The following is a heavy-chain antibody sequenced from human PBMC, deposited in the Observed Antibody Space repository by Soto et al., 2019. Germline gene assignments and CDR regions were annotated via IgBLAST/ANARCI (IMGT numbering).Heavy chain of an antibody. V-gene: IGHV3-72*01. CDR2: TRNKANSYTT. CDR1: GFTFSDHY. D-gene: IGHD1-26*01. CDR3: ARVELLPTNYYYYGMDV. Sequence: PGGSLRLSCAASGFTFSDHYMDWVRQAPGKGLEWVGRTRNKANSYTTEYAASVKGRFTISRDDSKNSLYLQMNSLKTEDTAVYYCARVELLPTNYYYYGMDVWGQGTTVTVSS. J-gene: IGHJ6*02.